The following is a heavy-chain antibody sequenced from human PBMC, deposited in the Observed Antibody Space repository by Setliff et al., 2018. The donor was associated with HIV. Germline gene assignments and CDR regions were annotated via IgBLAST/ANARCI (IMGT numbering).Heavy chain of an antibody. CDR1: GGSMNSDSYS. Sequence: SETLSLTCTVSGGSMNSDSYSWTWLRQPAGKGPELIGHIYVGGSVIYNPSLASRVTISMVPSKNQFSLDISFVTAADTAKYYCARAKTIGVSAVFFDPWGQGRPVTVSS. CDR3: ARAKTIGVSAVFFDP. CDR2: IYVGGSV. V-gene: IGHV4-61*09. J-gene: IGHJ5*02. D-gene: IGHD3-3*01.